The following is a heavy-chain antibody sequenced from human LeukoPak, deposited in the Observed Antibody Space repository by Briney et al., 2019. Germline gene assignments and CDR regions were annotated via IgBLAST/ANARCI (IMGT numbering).Heavy chain of an antibody. CDR2: IYSDGSRT. D-gene: IGHD1-26*01. Sequence: PGGSLRLSCEGSGFTLSSNWMHWVRQGPGKGLVCVSRIYSDGSRTNYADFVKGRFTISGDNAKNTLYLQMNSLRAEDTAVYYCARSGRGGAFDIWGQGTMVTVSS. CDR1: GFTLSSNW. CDR3: ARSGRGGAFDI. J-gene: IGHJ3*02. V-gene: IGHV3-74*01.